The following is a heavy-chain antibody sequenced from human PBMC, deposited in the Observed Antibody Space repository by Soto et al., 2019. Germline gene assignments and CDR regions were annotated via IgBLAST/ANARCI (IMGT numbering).Heavy chain of an antibody. D-gene: IGHD2-15*01. CDR1: GYTFTSYD. CDR2: MNPNSGNT. J-gene: IGHJ6*02. V-gene: IGHV1-8*01. Sequence: GASVKVSCKASGYTFTSYDINWVRQATGQGLEWMGWMNPNSGNTGYAQKFQGRVTMTRNTSISTACMELSSLRSEDTAVYYCARGDCSGGSCIYYYGMDVWGQGTTVTVSS. CDR3: ARGDCSGGSCIYYYGMDV.